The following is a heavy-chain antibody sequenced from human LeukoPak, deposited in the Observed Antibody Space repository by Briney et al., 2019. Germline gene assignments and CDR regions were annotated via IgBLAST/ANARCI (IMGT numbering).Heavy chain of an antibody. V-gene: IGHV4-34*01. CDR2: INHSGST. Sequence: SETLSLTCAVYGGSFSGYYWSWICQPPGKGLEWIGEINHSGSTNYNPSLKSRVTISVDTSKNQFSLKLSSVTAADTAVYYCARGLGTDYWGQGTLVTVSS. D-gene: IGHD7-27*01. CDR3: ARGLGTDY. CDR1: GGSFSGYY. J-gene: IGHJ4*02.